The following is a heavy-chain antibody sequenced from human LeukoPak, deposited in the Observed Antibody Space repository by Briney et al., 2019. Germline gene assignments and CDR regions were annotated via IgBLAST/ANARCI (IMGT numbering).Heavy chain of an antibody. J-gene: IGHJ4*02. CDR2: IKQDGSEK. D-gene: IGHD3-16*01. Sequence: GSLRLSCVASEFTFSSSWMSWVRQAPGKGLEWVANIKQDGSEKYYVDSVKGRFTISRDNAKNSLYLQMNSLRAEDTAVYYCARDKFGGTDYWGQGTLVTVSS. V-gene: IGHV3-7*01. CDR1: EFTFSSSW. CDR3: ARDKFGGTDY.